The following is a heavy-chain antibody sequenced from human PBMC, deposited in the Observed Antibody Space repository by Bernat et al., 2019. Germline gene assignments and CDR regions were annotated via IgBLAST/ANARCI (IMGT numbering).Heavy chain of an antibody. CDR3: ANSRSGSYGAGAFDI. D-gene: IGHD3-10*01. CDR1: GFTFDDYA. J-gene: IGHJ3*02. V-gene: IGHV3-9*01. Sequence: EVQLVESGGGLVQPGRSLRLSCAASGFTFDDYAMHWVRQAPGKGLEWVSGIIWNRGSIGYANSVKGRFTIAKDNAKNSLYLQMNSLRAEDTALYNCANSRSGSYGAGAFDIWGQGTMVTVSS. CDR2: IIWNRGSI.